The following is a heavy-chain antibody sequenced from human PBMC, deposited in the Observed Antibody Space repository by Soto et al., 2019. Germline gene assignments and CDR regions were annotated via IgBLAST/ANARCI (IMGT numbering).Heavy chain of an antibody. J-gene: IGHJ5*02. V-gene: IGHV3-23*01. D-gene: IGHD2-2*01. CDR1: GFSFSTYA. CDR2: ISAGGGNT. CDR3: AKHAEYQLVSWFDP. Sequence: EVHLLESGGGLVQPGGSLRLSCAVSGFSFSTYAMSWVRQAPGKGLEWVSGISAGGGNTYYADSVRGRFTISRDNSKDTLYLQITSLRAEDTAFYYCAKHAEYQLVSWFDPWGQGTLVTVSS.